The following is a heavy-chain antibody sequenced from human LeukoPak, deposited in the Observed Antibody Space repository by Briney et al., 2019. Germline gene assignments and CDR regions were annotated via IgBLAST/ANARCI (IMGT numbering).Heavy chain of an antibody. D-gene: IGHD5-18*01. Sequence: PGGSLRLSCAASGFTFSSYSMNWVRQAPGKGLEWVSSISSSSSYIYYADSVKGRFTISRDNAKNSLYLQMNSLRAEDTAVYYCARGRGYSYGPTLDYWGQGTLATVSS. J-gene: IGHJ4*02. CDR3: ARGRGYSYGPTLDY. CDR1: GFTFSSYS. V-gene: IGHV3-21*01. CDR2: ISSSSSYI.